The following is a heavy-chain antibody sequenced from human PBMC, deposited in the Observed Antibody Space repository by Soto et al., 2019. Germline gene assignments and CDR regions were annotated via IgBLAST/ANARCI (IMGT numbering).Heavy chain of an antibody. J-gene: IGHJ4*02. CDR1: GGSISSYY. CDR3: ARVRGYYDILTGYFVVGPQFDY. CDR2: IYYSGST. D-gene: IGHD3-9*01. Sequence: SETLSLTCTVSGGSISSYYWSWIRQPPGKGLEWIGYIYYSGSTNYNPSLKSRVTISVDTSKNQFSLKLSSVTAADTAVYYCARVRGYYDILTGYFVVGPQFDYWGQGTLVTVSS. V-gene: IGHV4-59*01.